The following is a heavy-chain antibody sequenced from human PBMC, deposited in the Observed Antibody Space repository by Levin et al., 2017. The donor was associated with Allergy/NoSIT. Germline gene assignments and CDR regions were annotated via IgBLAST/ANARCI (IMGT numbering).Heavy chain of an antibody. V-gene: IGHV3-33*01. CDR2: IWYDGSNK. J-gene: IGHJ3*02. CDR3: ARSPRVRLLVVVVAARRGDAFDI. CDR1: GFTFSSYG. Sequence: GESLKISCAASGFTFSSYGMHWVRQAPGKGLEWVAVIWYDGSNKYYADSVKGRFTISRDNSKNTLYLQMNSLRAEDTAVYYCARSPRVRLLVVVVAARRGDAFDIWGQGTMVTVSS. D-gene: IGHD2-15*01.